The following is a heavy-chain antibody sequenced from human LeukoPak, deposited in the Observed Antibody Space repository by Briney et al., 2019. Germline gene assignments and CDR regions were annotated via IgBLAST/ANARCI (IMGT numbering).Heavy chain of an antibody. J-gene: IGHJ4*02. Sequence: GGSLRLSCAASGFTFSSYAMTWVRQAPGKGLEWVANIKQDGSDKYYVDSVKGRFTISRDNAKNSLSLQMNSLRAEDTAVYYCARGSYYFDYWGQGTLVTVSS. CDR1: GFTFSSYA. V-gene: IGHV3-7*01. CDR3: ARGSYYFDY. CDR2: IKQDGSDK. D-gene: IGHD3-10*01.